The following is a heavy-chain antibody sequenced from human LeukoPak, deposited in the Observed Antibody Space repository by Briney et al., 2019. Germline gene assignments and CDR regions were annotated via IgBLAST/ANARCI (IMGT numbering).Heavy chain of an antibody. J-gene: IGHJ5*02. V-gene: IGHV4-61*02. Sequence: PSETLSLTCTVSGGSISSGSYYWSWIRQPAGKGLEWIGRIYTSGSTNYNPSLKSRVTISVDTSKNQFSLKLSSVTAADTAVYYCARETKTDYYGSGRPSAANWFDPWGQGTLVTVSS. D-gene: IGHD3-10*01. CDR2: IYTSGST. CDR3: ARETKTDYYGSGRPSAANWFDP. CDR1: GGSISSGSYY.